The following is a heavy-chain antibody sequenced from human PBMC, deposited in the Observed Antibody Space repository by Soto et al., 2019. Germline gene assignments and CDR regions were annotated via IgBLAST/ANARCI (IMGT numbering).Heavy chain of an antibody. J-gene: IGHJ6*02. CDR1: GGSIRSYY. CDR3: RRVNVRQDSPGAWGSYRSYDYYGIDD. Sequence: LSETLSLTCTVSGGSIRSYYWSWIRQPPGKRLEWIGYIYYSGSTNYNPSLKSRVTISVDTSKNQFSLKLSSVTAADTAVYYCRRVNVRQDSPGAWGSYRSYDYYGIDDWGQGTMVTVSS. D-gene: IGHD3-16*02. CDR2: IYYSGST. V-gene: IGHV4-59*12.